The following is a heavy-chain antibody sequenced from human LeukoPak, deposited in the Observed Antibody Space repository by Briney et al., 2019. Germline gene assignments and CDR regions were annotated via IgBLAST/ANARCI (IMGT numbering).Heavy chain of an antibody. Sequence: GGSLRLSCAASGFTFSGSAMHWVRQASGKGLEWVGRIRSKANSYATAYAASVKGRFTISRDDSKNTAYLQMNSLKTEDTAVYYCTRRGDLGSYGFGYWGQGTLVTVSS. CDR3: TRRGDLGSYGFGY. V-gene: IGHV3-73*01. J-gene: IGHJ4*02. D-gene: IGHD1-26*01. CDR1: GFTFSGSA. CDR2: IRSKANSYAT.